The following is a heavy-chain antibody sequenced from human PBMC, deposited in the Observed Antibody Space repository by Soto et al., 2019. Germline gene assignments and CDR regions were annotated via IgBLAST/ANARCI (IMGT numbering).Heavy chain of an antibody. J-gene: IGHJ4*02. CDR2: ISGSGGST. CDR3: AKAKYNWNYFDY. V-gene: IGHV3-23*01. CDR1: GFTFSSYP. D-gene: IGHD1-20*01. Sequence: GESLKISCAASGFTFSSYPMSWVRQAPGKGLEWVSAISGSGGSTYYADSVKGRFTISRDNSKNTLYLQMNSLRAEDTAVYYCAKAKYNWNYFDYWGQGTLVTVSS.